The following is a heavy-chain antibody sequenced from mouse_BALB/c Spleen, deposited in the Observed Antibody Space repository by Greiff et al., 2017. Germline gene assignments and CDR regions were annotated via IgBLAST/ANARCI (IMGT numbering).Heavy chain of an antibody. Sequence: VQLQQSGAELVRPGTSVKVSCKASGYAFTNYLIEWVKQRPGQGLEWIGVINPGSGGTNYNEKFKGKATLTADKSSSTAYMQLSSLTSDDSAVSFCARGRQLGLSCAIDYWGQGTSVTVSS. J-gene: IGHJ4*01. CDR1: GYAFTNYL. V-gene: IGHV1-54*01. CDR3: ARGRQLGLSCAIDY. CDR2: INPGSGGT. D-gene: IGHD3-1*01.